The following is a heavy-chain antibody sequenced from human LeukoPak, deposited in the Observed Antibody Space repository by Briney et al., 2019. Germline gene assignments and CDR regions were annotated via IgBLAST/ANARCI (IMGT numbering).Heavy chain of an antibody. CDR3: ARDDYGAGSSSWFGHYYYYGMDV. J-gene: IGHJ6*02. Sequence: PSETLSLTCTVPGGSISSYYWTWIRQPPGKGLEWIGYIYYSGSTNYNPSLNSRVTISVDTSKTQFSLKLSSVTAADTAVYYCARDDYGAGSSSWFGHYYYYGMDVWGQGTTVTVSS. CDR1: GGSISSYY. CDR2: IYYSGST. V-gene: IGHV4-59*01. D-gene: IGHD6-13*01.